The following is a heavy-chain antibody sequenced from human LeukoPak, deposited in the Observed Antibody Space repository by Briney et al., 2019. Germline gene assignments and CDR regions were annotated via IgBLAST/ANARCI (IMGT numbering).Heavy chain of an antibody. CDR3: ARMAGGLWDY. CDR1: GFTFSSYW. Sequence: GGSLRLSCAASGFTFSSYWMSWLRQAPGKGLEWVANTNQDGSEKYYVDSVEGRFTISRDNAKNSLYLQLNSLRAEDTAVYYCARMAGGLWDYWGQGTLVTVSS. J-gene: IGHJ4*02. D-gene: IGHD5-24*01. V-gene: IGHV3-7*05. CDR2: TNQDGSEK.